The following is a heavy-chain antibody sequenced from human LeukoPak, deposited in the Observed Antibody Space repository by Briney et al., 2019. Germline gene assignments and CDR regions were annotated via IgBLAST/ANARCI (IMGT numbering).Heavy chain of an antibody. CDR3: ARNGDIAAAPAANVDYFDY. V-gene: IGHV4-34*01. CDR2: VNHSGRT. Sequence: KPLETLSLTCTVSGGSISSYYWSWIRQPPGKGLEWIGEVNHSGRTTYNPSLKSRVTISADTSKNQFSLRLTSVTAADTAVYYCARNGDIAAAPAANVDYFDYWGQGTLVTVSS. J-gene: IGHJ4*02. D-gene: IGHD6-13*01. CDR1: GGSISSYY.